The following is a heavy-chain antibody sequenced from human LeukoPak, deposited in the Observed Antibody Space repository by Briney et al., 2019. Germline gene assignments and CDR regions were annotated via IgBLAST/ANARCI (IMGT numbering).Heavy chain of an antibody. CDR3: ARDEATDMRY. J-gene: IGHJ4*02. V-gene: IGHV3-74*01. CDR1: GFTFSSYW. D-gene: IGHD5-12*01. CDR2: INSDGSST. Sequence: GGSLRLSCAASGFTFSSYWMHWVRQAPGKGLAWVSRINSDGSSTSYADSVKGRFTISRDNAKNTLYLQMNSLRAEDTAVYYCARDEATDMRYWGQGTLVTVSS.